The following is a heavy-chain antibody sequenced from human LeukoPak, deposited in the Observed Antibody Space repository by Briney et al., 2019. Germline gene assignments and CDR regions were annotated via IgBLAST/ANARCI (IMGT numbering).Heavy chain of an antibody. CDR2: ISGSGGST. CDR1: GFTFSSHA. V-gene: IGHV3-23*01. D-gene: IGHD3-3*02. CDR3: SSHYCCCYFLFRFFLY. Sequence: PGGSLRLSCAASGFTFSSHAMSWVRQAPGKGLECVSAISGSGGSTYYADSVKGRFTVSRDNSKNTLFLQMNSLRAEDTAVYYFSSHYCCCYFLFRFFLYWGQGTLVTVSS. J-gene: IGHJ4*02.